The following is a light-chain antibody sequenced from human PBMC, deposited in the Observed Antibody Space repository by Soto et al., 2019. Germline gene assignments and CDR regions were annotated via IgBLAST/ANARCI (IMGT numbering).Light chain of an antibody. V-gene: IGLV2-14*01. CDR3: CPYPSSADLV. CDR1: SSDIGGYNY. CDR2: ELS. J-gene: IGLJ3*02. Sequence: QSALTQPASVSGAPGQSITISCSGSSSDIGGYNYVSWYQHHPGKVPKVIIYELSNRPSGVSDRFTGSKSGNTASLTISGLQAEDEPAYYCCPYPSSADLVFGGGTKADRP.